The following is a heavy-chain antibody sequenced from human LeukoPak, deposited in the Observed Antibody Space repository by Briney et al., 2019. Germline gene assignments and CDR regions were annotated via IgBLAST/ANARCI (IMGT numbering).Heavy chain of an antibody. CDR1: GFTFSSYS. J-gene: IGHJ4*02. CDR2: ISSSSSYI. D-gene: IGHD5-18*01. V-gene: IGHV3-21*01. CDR3: ARSHTAMVTYDY. Sequence: GGSLRLSCAASGFTFSSYSMNWVRQAPGKGLEWVSSISSSSSYIYYADSVKGRFTNSRDNAKNSLYLQMHSLRAEDTAVYYCARSHTAMVTYDYWGQGTLVTVSS.